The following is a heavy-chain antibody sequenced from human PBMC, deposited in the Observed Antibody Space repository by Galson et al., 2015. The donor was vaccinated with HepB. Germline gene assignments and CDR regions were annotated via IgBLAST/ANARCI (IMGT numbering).Heavy chain of an antibody. CDR2: LYYSGNT. CDR3: ARGVAARPYWFDP. J-gene: IGHJ5*02. CDR1: GGSISSGDYY. D-gene: IGHD6-6*01. Sequence: TLSLTCTVSGGSISSGDYYWSWLRQPPGTGLEWIGYLYYSGNTYYSPSLKSRVTISLDMSKNQVSLKLSSVTVADTAVYYCARGVAARPYWFDPWGRGTLVSVSS. V-gene: IGHV4-30-4*01.